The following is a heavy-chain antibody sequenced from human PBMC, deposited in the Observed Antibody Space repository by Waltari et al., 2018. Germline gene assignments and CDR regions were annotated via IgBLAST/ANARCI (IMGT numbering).Heavy chain of an antibody. Sequence: QVQLVQSGAEVKKPGASVKVSCKASGYTFTSYYMHWVRQAPGQGLEWMGIINPIGGSTSYAQKFQGRVTMTRDTSTSTVYMELSSLRSEDTAVYYCAKSIAAALYYYYYGMDVWGQGTTVTVSS. CDR1: GYTFTSYY. CDR2: INPIGGST. CDR3: AKSIAAALYYYYYGMDV. D-gene: IGHD6-13*01. V-gene: IGHV1-46*01. J-gene: IGHJ6*02.